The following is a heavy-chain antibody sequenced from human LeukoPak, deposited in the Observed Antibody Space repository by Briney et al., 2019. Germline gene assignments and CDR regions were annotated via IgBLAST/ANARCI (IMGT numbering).Heavy chain of an antibody. D-gene: IGHD3-10*01. CDR3: ASGSGSYRTPYYYMDV. Sequence: GGSLRLSCAASGFTVSSNYMSWVRQAPGKGLEWVSVIYSGGSTYYADSVKGRFTISRDNSKNTLYLQMNSLRAEDTAGYYCASGSGSYRTPYYYMDVWGTGTTVTVSS. CDR2: IYSGGST. V-gene: IGHV3-53*01. CDR1: GFTVSSNY. J-gene: IGHJ6*03.